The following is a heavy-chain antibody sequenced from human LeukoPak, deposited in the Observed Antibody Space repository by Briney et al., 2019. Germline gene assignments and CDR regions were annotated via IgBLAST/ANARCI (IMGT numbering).Heavy chain of an antibody. J-gene: IGHJ3*02. Sequence: ASVKVSCKASGYTFTGYYMHWVRQAPGQGLEWMGWVNPNSGGTNYAQKFQGRVTMTRDTSISTAYMELSRLRSDDTAVYYCARGGYCSSTSCYTVFRAFDIWGQGTMVTVSS. CDR1: GYTFTGYY. V-gene: IGHV1-2*02. D-gene: IGHD2-2*02. CDR3: ARGGYCSSTSCYTVFRAFDI. CDR2: VNPNSGGT.